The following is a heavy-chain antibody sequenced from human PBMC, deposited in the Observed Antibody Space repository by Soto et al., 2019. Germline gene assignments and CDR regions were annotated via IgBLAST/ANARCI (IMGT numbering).Heavy chain of an antibody. D-gene: IGHD3-10*01. Sequence: EVQLVESGGGLVQPGRSLRLSCAASGFTFDDYAMHWVRQAPGKGLEWVSGISWNSGSIGYADSVKGRFTISRGNAKNSLYLQMNSLRAEDTALYYCVAGSYLPYYFDYWGQGTLVTVSS. CDR1: GFTFDDYA. CDR3: VAGSYLPYYFDY. J-gene: IGHJ4*02. CDR2: ISWNSGSI. V-gene: IGHV3-9*01.